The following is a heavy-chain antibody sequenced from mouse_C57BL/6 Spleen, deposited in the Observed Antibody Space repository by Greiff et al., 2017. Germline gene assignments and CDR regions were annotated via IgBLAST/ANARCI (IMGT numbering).Heavy chain of an antibody. Sequence: QVQLQQPGAELVRPGSSVKLSCKASGYTFTSYWMHWVKQRPIQGLEWIGNIDPSDSETHYNQKFTDKATLTVDKSSSTAYMQLSSLTSEDAAVYDCGRFGRLLGGNFDVWGRGTTVTVSS. V-gene: IGHV1-52*01. D-gene: IGHD3-3*01. CDR3: GRFGRLLGGNFDV. CDR2: IDPSDSET. CDR1: GYTFTSYW. J-gene: IGHJ1*03.